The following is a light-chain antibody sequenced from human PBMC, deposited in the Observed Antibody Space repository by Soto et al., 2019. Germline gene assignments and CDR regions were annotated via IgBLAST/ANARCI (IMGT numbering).Light chain of an antibody. V-gene: IGLV2-14*01. CDR3: SSYTSSSPL. J-gene: IGLJ1*01. Sequence: QSALTQPASVSGSPGQSITISCTGNSSDVGGYNYVSWYQQHPGKAPKLMIYDVSNRPSGVSNRFSGSKSGNTASLTIFVLQAEDEADYYCSSYTSSSPLFGTGTKVTFL. CDR2: DVS. CDR1: SSDVGGYNY.